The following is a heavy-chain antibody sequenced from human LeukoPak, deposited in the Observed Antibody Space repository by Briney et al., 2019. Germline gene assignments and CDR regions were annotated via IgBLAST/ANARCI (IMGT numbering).Heavy chain of an antibody. V-gene: IGHV4-59*08. J-gene: IGHJ4*02. CDR1: GGSIRSYY. Sequence: PSETLSLTCTVSGGSIRSYYWSWIRQPPGKGLEWIGYTYYSGSTNYNPSLRSRVTISVDTSKNQFSLKLSSVTAADTAVYYCARHLPPRGQYSFDYWGQGTLVTVSS. D-gene: IGHD3-10*01. CDR2: TYYSGST. CDR3: ARHLPPRGQYSFDY.